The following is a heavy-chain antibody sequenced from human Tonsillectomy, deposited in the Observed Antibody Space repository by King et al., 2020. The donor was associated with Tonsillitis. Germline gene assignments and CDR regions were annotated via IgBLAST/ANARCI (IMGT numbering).Heavy chain of an antibody. J-gene: IGHJ2*01. V-gene: IGHV3-23*04. CDR1: GFTFSNHA. D-gene: IGHD2-15*01. CDR2: ISGSGDRT. CDR3: ARDLRLGYCGGGTCFGYFDL. Sequence: VQLVESGGGLVQPGGSLRLSCAASGFTFSNHAMSWVRQAPGKGLEWVSAISGSGDRTYYADSVKGRFTISRDNSKNTMSLQMNSLRAEDTALYYCARDLRLGYCGGGTCFGYFDLWGRGTLVAVSS.